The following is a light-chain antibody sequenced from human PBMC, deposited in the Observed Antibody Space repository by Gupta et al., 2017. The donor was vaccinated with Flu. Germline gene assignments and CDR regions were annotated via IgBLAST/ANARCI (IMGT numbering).Light chain of an antibody. CDR1: SSNIGSNN. Sequence: QSVLAQPPSASATPGQRVTISCSGSSSNIGSNNVNWYQQVPGTAPKLLIYGNSQRPSGVPDRFSGSKSGNSASLAISGLQAEDEADYYCAAWDDSLNGHYVFGTGTKVTAL. V-gene: IGLV1-44*01. CDR3: AAWDDSLNGHYV. J-gene: IGLJ1*01. CDR2: GNS.